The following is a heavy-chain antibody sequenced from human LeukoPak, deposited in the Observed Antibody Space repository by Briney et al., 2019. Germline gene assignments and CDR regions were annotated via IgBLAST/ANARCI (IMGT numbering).Heavy chain of an antibody. D-gene: IGHD5-24*01. CDR1: GFTFSSYA. J-gene: IGHJ4*02. V-gene: IGHV4-38-2*01. Sequence: GSLRLSCAASGFTFSSYAMSWVRQPPGKGLEWIGTIDRAGTTFYNVSLKSRVTISVDTPNNQFSLRLNSVGAADTAVYYCARRRDGYNQLDYWGQGTLVTVSS. CDR3: ARRRDGYNQLDY. CDR2: IDRAGTT.